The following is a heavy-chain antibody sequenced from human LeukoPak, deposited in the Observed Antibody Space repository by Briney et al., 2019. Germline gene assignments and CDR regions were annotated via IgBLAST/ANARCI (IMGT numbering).Heavy chain of an antibody. V-gene: IGHV1-69*04. CDR3: TTEGGMDV. CDR1: GGTFSSYA. CDR2: IIPILGIA. Sequence: SVKVSCKASGGTFSSYAISWVRQAPGQGLEWMGRIIPILGIANYAQKFQGRVTITADKSTSTAYMELSSLRSEDTAVYYCTTEGGMDVWGQGTTVTVSS. J-gene: IGHJ6*02.